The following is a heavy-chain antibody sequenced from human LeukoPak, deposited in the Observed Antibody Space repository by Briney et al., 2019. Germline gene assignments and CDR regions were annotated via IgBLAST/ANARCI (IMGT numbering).Heavy chain of an antibody. J-gene: IGHJ4*02. CDR2: INADGSTI. CDR1: GFTFSSPW. D-gene: IGHD2/OR15-2a*01. V-gene: IGHV3-74*01. CDR3: ARGFLRRGSPVDF. Sequence: PGGSLRLSCSASGFTFSSPWMHWLRQAPGKGLVWVSRINADGSTINYADSVEGRFTISRDNAKNTLYLQMNSLRAEDTAVYFCARGFLRRGSPVDFWGQGTPVTVTS.